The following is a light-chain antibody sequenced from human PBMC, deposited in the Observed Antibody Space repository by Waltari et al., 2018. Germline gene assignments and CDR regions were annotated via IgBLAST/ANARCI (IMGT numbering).Light chain of an antibody. CDR3: HQYNTLPLT. Sequence: DVQLIHSPSPLFASVGEKGTITCRASESVKNTLAWYQHQPGKAPKVLVHKASRLESGVASRFSGSGYGTEFTLTISSLEPDDFATYYCHQYNTLPLTFGGGTKVEIK. CDR1: ESVKNT. J-gene: IGKJ4*01. CDR2: KAS. V-gene: IGKV1-5*03.